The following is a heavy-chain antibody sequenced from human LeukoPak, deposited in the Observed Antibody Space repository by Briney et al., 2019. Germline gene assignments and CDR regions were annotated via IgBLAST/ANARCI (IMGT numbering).Heavy chain of an antibody. J-gene: IGHJ4*02. V-gene: IGHV4-59*08. D-gene: IGHD5-18*01. CDR1: GGSINNYY. CDR3: ARQTAKNVDTARFDS. Sequence: SETLSLTCAISGGSINNYYWSWIRQPPGKGLEWIGYIYYSGTTNYSPSLNSRVDISLDTAKNQFSLRLSSVTAADTAVYYCARQTAKNVDTARFDSWGQGTLVTVSS. CDR2: IYYSGTT.